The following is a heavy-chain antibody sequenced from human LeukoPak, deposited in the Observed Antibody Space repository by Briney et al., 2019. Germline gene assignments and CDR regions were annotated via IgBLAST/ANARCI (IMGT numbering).Heavy chain of an antibody. V-gene: IGHV3-48*03. D-gene: IGHD3-9*01. J-gene: IGHJ4*02. CDR3: ARGQYFDRSFDY. Sequence: PGGSLTLSCAPSGFTFSSYEMNWVRQAPGKGLEWVSYISSSGSTIYYADSVKRRFTISRDNDKNSLYLQMNRLRAEDTAVYYCARGQYFDRSFDYWGQGTLVTVSS. CDR1: GFTFSSYE. CDR2: ISSSGSTI.